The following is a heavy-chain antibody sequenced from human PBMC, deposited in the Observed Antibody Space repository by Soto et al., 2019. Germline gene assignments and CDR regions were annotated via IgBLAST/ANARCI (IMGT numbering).Heavy chain of an antibody. V-gene: IGHV1-46*01. D-gene: IGHD1-1*01. CDR3: ARGRTGWNDGDY. CDR1: GYTFTNYY. Sequence: GASVKVSCKASGYTFTNYYMHWVRQAPGQGLEWMGVIHYSGATPTYAQKFQGRVTMARDTSTSTVYVELSSLTSEDTAVYYCARGRTGWNDGDYWGQGTLVTVSS. CDR2: IHYSGATP. J-gene: IGHJ4*02.